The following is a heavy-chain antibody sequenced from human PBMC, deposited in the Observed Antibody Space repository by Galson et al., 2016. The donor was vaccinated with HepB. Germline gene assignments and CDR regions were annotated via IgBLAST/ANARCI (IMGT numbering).Heavy chain of an antibody. J-gene: IGHJ6*02. CDR1: GYTFTSYA. CDR3: VREDEDYYYGMDV. Sequence: SVKVSCKASGYTFTSYAMHWVRQAPGQRLEWMGWINGGNGNTKYSQRFQGRVTITRDTSASTAYMEPSSLRSEDTAVYYCVREDEDYYYGMDVWGQGTTVTVSS. V-gene: IGHV1-3*01. CDR2: INGGNGNT.